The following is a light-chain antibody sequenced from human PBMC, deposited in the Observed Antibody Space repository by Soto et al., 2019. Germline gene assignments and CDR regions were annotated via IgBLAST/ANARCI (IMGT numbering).Light chain of an antibody. V-gene: IGLV2-8*01. J-gene: IGLJ2*01. CDR3: TSYAGSNNFVV. CDR2: EVT. CDR1: SSDVGGYNY. Sequence: ALTQPPSASGSPGQSVTISCTGTSSDVGGYNYVSWYQQHPGKAPKLMIYEVTKRPSGVPDRFSGSKSGNTASLTVSGLHAEDEADYYCTSYAGSNNFVVFGGGTKVTVL.